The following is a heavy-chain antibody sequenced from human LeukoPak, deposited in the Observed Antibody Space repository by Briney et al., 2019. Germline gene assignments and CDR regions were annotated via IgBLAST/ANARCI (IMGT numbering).Heavy chain of an antibody. CDR2: IWYSGST. D-gene: IGHD6-19*01. CDR1: GSSTSFYY. Sequence: PSETLSLTCTASGSSTSFYYWSWIRQPPEKELVWVAYIWYSGSTEYNPSLKSRVSLSVDTSNNQVSLRLSSVTAADTAVYYCARGDNRGWYLFDSWGQGTLITVSS. J-gene: IGHJ4*02. CDR3: ARGDNRGWYLFDS. V-gene: IGHV4-59*01.